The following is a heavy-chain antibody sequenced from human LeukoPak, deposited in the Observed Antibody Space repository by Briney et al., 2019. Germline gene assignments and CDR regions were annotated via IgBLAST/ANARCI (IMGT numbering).Heavy chain of an antibody. CDR1: GFTFSSYE. J-gene: IGHJ4*02. Sequence: GGSLRLSCAASGFTFSSYEMNWVRQAPGKGLEWVSYISSSGSTIYYADSVKGRFTISRDNAKNSLYLQMNSLRAEDTAVYCCARDPGISGYFDYWGQGTLVTVSS. V-gene: IGHV3-48*03. CDR3: ARDPGISGYFDY. D-gene: IGHD3-10*01. CDR2: ISSSGSTI.